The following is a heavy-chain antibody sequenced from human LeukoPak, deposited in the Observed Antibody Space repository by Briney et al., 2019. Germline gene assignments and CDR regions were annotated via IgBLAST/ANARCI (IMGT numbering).Heavy chain of an antibody. CDR3: ARSPYSSSWYPLAP. V-gene: IGHV4-34*01. CDR2: FNHSGST. Sequence: PSETLSLTCAVYGGSFSGYSWTWIRQPPGKGLEWIGEFNHSGSTNYNPSLKSRVTMSVDTSKNQFSLKLSSVTAADTAVYYCARSPYSSSWYPLAPWGQGTLVTVSS. CDR1: GGSFSGYS. J-gene: IGHJ5*02. D-gene: IGHD6-13*01.